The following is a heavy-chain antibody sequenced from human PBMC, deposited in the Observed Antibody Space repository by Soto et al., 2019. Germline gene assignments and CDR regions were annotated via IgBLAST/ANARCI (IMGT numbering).Heavy chain of an antibody. D-gene: IGHD6-19*01. Sequence: SETQSLTCSVYGGSFSGYYWSWIRKPPCKGLEWIGEINHSGSTNYNPSLKSRVTISVDTSKNQFSLKLSSVTAADTAVYYCARGREQWLEYYYYGMDVWGQGTTVTVSS. CDR3: ARGREQWLEYYYYGMDV. CDR1: GGSFSGYY. J-gene: IGHJ6*02. CDR2: INHSGST. V-gene: IGHV4-34*01.